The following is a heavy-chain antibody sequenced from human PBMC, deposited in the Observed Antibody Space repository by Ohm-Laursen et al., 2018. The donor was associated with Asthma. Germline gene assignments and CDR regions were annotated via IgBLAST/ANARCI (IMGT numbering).Heavy chain of an antibody. CDR3: ARDGRLRGSFDY. V-gene: IGHV4-31*03. Sequence: TLSLTCTVSGGSISSGHYYWTWIRQHPGKGLEWIGNIHYSGSTIYNPSLESRLTMSVDTSKNQFSLKLSSVTAAGTALYYCARDGRLRGSFDYWGQGTLVTVSS. D-gene: IGHD3-10*01. J-gene: IGHJ4*02. CDR1: GGSISSGHYY. CDR2: IHYSGST.